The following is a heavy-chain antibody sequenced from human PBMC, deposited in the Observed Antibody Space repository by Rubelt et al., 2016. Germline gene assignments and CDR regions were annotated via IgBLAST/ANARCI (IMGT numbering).Heavy chain of an antibody. J-gene: IGHJ4*02. D-gene: IGHD5-12*01. CDR2: INPNSGGT. CDR3: ARGNSGYDYGLDY. CDR1: GYTFTGYY. Sequence: QVQLVQSGAEVKKPGASVKVSCKASGYTFTGYYMHWVRQAPGQGLEWMGWINPNSGGTNYAQKVQGRVTKTRDTSVSTAYMELSRLTSDETAVYYCARGNSGYDYGLDYWGQGTLVTVSS. V-gene: IGHV1-2*02.